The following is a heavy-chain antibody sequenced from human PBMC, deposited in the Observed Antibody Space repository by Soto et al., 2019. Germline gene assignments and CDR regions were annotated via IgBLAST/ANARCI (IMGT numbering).Heavy chain of an antibody. D-gene: IGHD2-15*01. Sequence: ASVKVSCKASGYTFTGYYMHWVRQAPGQGLEWMGWINPNSGGTNYAQKFQGWVTMTRDTSISTAYMELSRLRSDDTAVYYCARDKNPKLYGMDVWGQGTTVTVSS. CDR2: INPNSGGT. V-gene: IGHV1-2*04. CDR3: ARDKNPKLYGMDV. CDR1: GYTFTGYY. J-gene: IGHJ6*02.